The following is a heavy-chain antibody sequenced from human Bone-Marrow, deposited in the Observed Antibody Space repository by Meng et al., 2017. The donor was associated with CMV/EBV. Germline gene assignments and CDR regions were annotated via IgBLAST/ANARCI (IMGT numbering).Heavy chain of an antibody. CDR2: INSDGSST. J-gene: IGHJ6*01. CDR3: ARNLGYDFWSGYYPYYYYYGMDV. CDR1: GFTFSSYW. D-gene: IGHD3-3*01. Sequence: GESLKISCAASGFTFSSYWMHWVRQAPGKGLVWVSRINSDGSSTSYADSVKGRFTISRDNAKNTLYLQMNSLRAEDTAVYYCARNLGYDFWSGYYPYYYYYGMDVWGQGPTVTLSS. V-gene: IGHV3-74*01.